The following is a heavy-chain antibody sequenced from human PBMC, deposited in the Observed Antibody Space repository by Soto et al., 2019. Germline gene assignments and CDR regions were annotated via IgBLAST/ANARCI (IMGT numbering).Heavy chain of an antibody. CDR2: ISGGGYTA. D-gene: IGHD5-12*01. CDR1: GLSSRSHA. Sequence: EVQLLESGGGLVRPGGSLRIACVVSGLSSRSHAMYWVRQAPGRGLEWVAGISGGGYTAYYPDSVRGRFTISRDNSKNTVYLQIDNLRADDTAVYYCAKAPGVASIKSNFDYWGQGTLVTVAS. J-gene: IGHJ4*02. V-gene: IGHV3-23*01. CDR3: AKAPGVASIKSNFDY.